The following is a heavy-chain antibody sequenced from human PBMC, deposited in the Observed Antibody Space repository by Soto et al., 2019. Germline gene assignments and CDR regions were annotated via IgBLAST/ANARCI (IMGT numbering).Heavy chain of an antibody. V-gene: IGHV4-59*01. J-gene: IGHJ6*03. CDR1: GGSISSYY. CDR2: IYYSGST. CDR3: ARRAAAGTYYYYMDV. D-gene: IGHD6-13*01. Sequence: SETLSLTCTVSGGSISSYYWSWIRQPPGKGLEWIGYIYYSGSTNYNPSLKSRVTISVDTSKNQFSLKLSSVTAADTAVYYCARRAAAGTYYYYMDVWGKGTTVTVAS.